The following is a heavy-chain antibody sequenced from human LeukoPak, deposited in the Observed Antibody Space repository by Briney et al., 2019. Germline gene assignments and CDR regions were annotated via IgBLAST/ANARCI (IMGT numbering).Heavy chain of an antibody. D-gene: IGHD2-15*01. CDR3: AKGLVVVAATPLQFDY. Sequence: PGGSLRLSCAASGFTFSSYGMRWVRQAPGKGLEWVAFIRYDGSNKYYADSVKGRFTISRDNSKNTLYLQMNSLRAEDTAVYYCAKGLVVVAATPLQFDYWGQGTLVTVSS. V-gene: IGHV3-30*02. CDR2: IRYDGSNK. CDR1: GFTFSSYG. J-gene: IGHJ4*02.